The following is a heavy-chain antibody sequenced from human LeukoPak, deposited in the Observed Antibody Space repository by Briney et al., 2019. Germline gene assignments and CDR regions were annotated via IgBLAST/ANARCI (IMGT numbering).Heavy chain of an antibody. CDR1: GYTFTSYG. V-gene: IGHV1-18*01. CDR2: ISAYNGNT. J-gene: IGHJ5*02. Sequence: ASVKVSCKASGYTFTSYGISWVRQAPGQGLEWMGWISAYNGNTNYAQKLQGRVTMTTDTSTSTAYMEPRSLRSDDTAVYYCAASTGIVEGSWFDPWGQGTLVTVSS. D-gene: IGHD1-26*01. CDR3: AASTGIVEGSWFDP.